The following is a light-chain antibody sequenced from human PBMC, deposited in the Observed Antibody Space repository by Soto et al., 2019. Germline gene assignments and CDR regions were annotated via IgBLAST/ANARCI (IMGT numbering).Light chain of an antibody. CDR2: GAS. CDR3: QQYAEGTPIT. Sequence: EILLTQSPGSLSVFPGERASLSCRASQNVNNRLAWYQQKAGQAPRLLISGASSRATGIPDRFSCSGSGTDFTLTISRLESDDFALYYCQQYAEGTPITFGQGTRLDIK. V-gene: IGKV3-20*01. J-gene: IGKJ5*01. CDR1: QNVNNR.